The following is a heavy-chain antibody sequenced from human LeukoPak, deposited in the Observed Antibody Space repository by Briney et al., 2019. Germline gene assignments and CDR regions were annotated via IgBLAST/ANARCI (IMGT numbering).Heavy chain of an antibody. CDR2: IAHHGNNK. CDR1: GFTFSSSA. J-gene: IGHJ4*02. V-gene: IGHV3-30*02. CDR3: AKDGSWSCTD. Sequence: GSLRLSCRAPGFTFSSSAIHWVRQGPGKGLEGVAYIAHHGNNKYYADPVKGRFTIYRDNSKGSLYLQMNSLRADDTAVYYCAKDGSWSCTDWGQGTLVRVSS. D-gene: IGHD2-8*02.